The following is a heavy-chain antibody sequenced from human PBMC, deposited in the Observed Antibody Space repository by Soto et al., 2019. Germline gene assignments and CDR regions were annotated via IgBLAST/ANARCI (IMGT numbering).Heavy chain of an antibody. D-gene: IGHD3-10*01. Sequence: ESGGGLVQPGGSLRLSCAASGFTLTTYAMSWVRQPPGKGLEWVSSMNGAGTSTSYADSVKGRFTTSRDNSKNTLFLEMNSLRAEDTAVYYCARGGADHYHYGMDVWGQGTTVIVSS. CDR1: GFTLTTYA. V-gene: IGHV3-23*01. CDR3: ARGGADHYHYGMDV. J-gene: IGHJ6*02. CDR2: MNGAGTST.